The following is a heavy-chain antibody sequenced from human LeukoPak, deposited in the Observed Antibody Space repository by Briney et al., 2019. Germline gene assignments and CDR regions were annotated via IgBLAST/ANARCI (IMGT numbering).Heavy chain of an antibody. J-gene: IGHJ4*02. D-gene: IGHD6-13*01. CDR1: GYTFTDHY. Sequence: ASVKVSCKASGYTFTDHYIHWVRQAPGQGLEWMGWLNPSDNGVNYAQKFQGRVAMTRDTSISTAYVEVTRLTSDDTAVYYCTTNAAALDYWGQGTLVTVSS. CDR2: LNPSDNGV. V-gene: IGHV1-2*02. CDR3: TTNAAALDY.